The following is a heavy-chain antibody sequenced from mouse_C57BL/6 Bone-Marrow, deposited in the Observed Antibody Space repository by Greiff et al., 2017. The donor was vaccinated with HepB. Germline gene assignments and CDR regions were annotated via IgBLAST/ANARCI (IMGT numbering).Heavy chain of an antibody. Sequence: VQGVESDAELVKPGASVKISCKVSGYTFTDHTIHWMKQRPEQGLEWIGYIYPRDGSTKYNEKFKGKATLTADKSSSTAYMQLNSLTSEDSAVYFCARAYYYGSSWFAYWGQGTLVTVSA. CDR3: ARAYYYGSSWFAY. J-gene: IGHJ3*01. CDR1: GYTFTDHT. D-gene: IGHD1-1*01. CDR2: IYPRDGST. V-gene: IGHV1-78*01.